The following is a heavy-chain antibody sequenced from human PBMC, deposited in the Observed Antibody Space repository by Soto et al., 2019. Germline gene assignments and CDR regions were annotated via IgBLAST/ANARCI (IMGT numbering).Heavy chain of an antibody. J-gene: IGHJ4*02. Sequence: EVQLLESGGGLVQPGGSLRLSCVGSGFALTSYAMGWVRQAPGKGLEWVSAISGGGFNTYYADSVKGRFTISRDNSKNTVYLQMNSLRVEDTALYYCAKDRPTGSAARPTLIDYWGQGTPVTVSS. CDR3: AKDRPTGSAARPTLIDY. CDR2: ISGGGFNT. CDR1: GFALTSYA. V-gene: IGHV3-23*01. D-gene: IGHD4-17*01.